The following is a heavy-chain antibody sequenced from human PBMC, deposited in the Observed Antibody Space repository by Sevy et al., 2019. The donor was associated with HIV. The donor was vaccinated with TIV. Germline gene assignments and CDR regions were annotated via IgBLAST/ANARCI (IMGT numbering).Heavy chain of an antibody. CDR1: GFTFDDYA. D-gene: IGHD6-19*01. V-gene: IGHV3-9*01. Sequence: GGSLRLSCAASGFTFDDYAMLWVRQAPGKGLEWVSGISWNSGSIGYADSVKGRFTISRDNAKNSLYLQMNSLRAEDTALYYCAKGLGYSSGGDAFDIWGQGTMVTVSS. J-gene: IGHJ3*02. CDR2: ISWNSGSI. CDR3: AKGLGYSSGGDAFDI.